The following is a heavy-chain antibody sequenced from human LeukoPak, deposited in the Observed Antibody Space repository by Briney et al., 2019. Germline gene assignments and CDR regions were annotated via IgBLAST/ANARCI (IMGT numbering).Heavy chain of an antibody. J-gene: IGHJ6*03. D-gene: IGHD3-16*01. Sequence: PSETLSLTCTVSGGSISSYYWSWIRQSPGKGLEWIGYIYYSGSTNYNPSLKSRVTISADTSKNQFSLKVTSVSAADTAVYYCARGPRLGYYYYMDVWGKGTTVTISS. CDR1: GGSISSYY. CDR3: ARGPRLGYYYYMDV. V-gene: IGHV4-59*01. CDR2: IYYSGST.